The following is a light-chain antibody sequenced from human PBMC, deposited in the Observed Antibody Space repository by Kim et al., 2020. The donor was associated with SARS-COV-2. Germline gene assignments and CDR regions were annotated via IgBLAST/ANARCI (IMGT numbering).Light chain of an antibody. J-gene: IGKJ2*01. V-gene: IGKV1-27*01. CDR3: QTYHTAPYT. CDR2: SAS. CDR1: QGINNY. Sequence: DIQMTQSPSSLSASIGERVTITCRASQGINNYLAWYQQRPGKVPRLLIYSASTLQSGVPSRFSGSGSGTYFTLTINSLPPEDVATYYCQTYHTAPYTFGQG.